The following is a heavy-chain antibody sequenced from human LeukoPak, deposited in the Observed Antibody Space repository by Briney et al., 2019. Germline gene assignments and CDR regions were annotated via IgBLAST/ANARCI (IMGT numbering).Heavy chain of an antibody. CDR3: ARDRVVGLGIDNAFDI. Sequence: SVKVSCKASGGTFSSYAISWVRQAPGQGVEWMGGIIPVFGTANYAQKFQGRVTITADESTSTAYMELSSLRSEDTAVYYCARDRVVGLGIDNAFDIWGHGTMVTVSS. V-gene: IGHV1-69*01. CDR2: IIPVFGTA. CDR1: GGTFSSYA. J-gene: IGHJ3*02. D-gene: IGHD2-15*01.